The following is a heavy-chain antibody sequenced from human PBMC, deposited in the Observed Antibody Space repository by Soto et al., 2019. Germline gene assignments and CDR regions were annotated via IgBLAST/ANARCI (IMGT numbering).Heavy chain of an antibody. V-gene: IGHV3-23*01. CDR1: GLSFSSYG. CDR2: ISGSATGT. Sequence: EVQLLESGGGLVEPGGSLRLSCAASGLSFSSYGMSWVRQAPGKGLEWVSGISGSATGTYYADSMKGRFTISRDNSMNTLYLQMNSLRAEDTALYYCAKELIEGGSYYGVVDHWGQGTLVTVSS. D-gene: IGHD1-26*01. CDR3: AKELIEGGSYYGVVDH. J-gene: IGHJ4*02.